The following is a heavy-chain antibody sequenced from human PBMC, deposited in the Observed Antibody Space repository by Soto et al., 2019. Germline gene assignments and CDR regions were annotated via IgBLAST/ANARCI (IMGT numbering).Heavy chain of an antibody. J-gene: IGHJ3*01. D-gene: IGHD3-9*01. Sequence: GSLRLSCAASGFTFSSYAMHWVRQAPGKGLEWVSAISSSSTYIKYADSVEGRFTISRDNARNALYLEMNSLRVEDTAVYYCARVSSGRYDILTGYTRTSPTTWGKGKMVTVS. CDR1: GFTFSSYA. CDR3: ARVSSGRYDILTGYTRTSPTT. CDR2: ISSSSTYI. V-gene: IGHV3-21*01.